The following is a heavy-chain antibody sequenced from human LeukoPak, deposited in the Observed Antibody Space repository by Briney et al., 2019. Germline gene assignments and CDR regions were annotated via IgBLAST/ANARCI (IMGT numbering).Heavy chain of an antibody. CDR3: AKDWYENSCYPGAVEY. CDR2: IRYEGEIK. CDR1: GFIFSRYG. Sequence: PGGSLRLSCAASGFIFSRYGMHGVRHAPGKGLEWVAFIRYEGEIKEPADSGKGRFTSSRDNSKNTLYAQMKSLRREDPHGYYCAKDWYENSCYPGAVEYWGQGTRVTVSS. V-gene: IGHV3-30*02. D-gene: IGHD6-19*01. J-gene: IGHJ4*02.